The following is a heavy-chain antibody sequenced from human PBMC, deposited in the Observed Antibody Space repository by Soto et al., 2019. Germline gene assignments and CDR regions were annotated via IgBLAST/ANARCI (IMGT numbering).Heavy chain of an antibody. CDR3: ARSIVVVTALNY. V-gene: IGHV1-3*01. Sequence: ASVKVSCKASGYTFTSYAMHWVRQAPGQRLEWMGWINAGNGNTKYSQKFQGRVTITRDTSASTAYMELSSLRSEDTAVYYCARSIVVVTALNYWGQGTLVTVSS. CDR1: GYTFTSYA. CDR2: INAGNGNT. D-gene: IGHD2-21*02. J-gene: IGHJ4*02.